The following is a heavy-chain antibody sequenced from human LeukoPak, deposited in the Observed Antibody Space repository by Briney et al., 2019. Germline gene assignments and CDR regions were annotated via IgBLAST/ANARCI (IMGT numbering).Heavy chain of an antibody. V-gene: IGHV4-39*02. J-gene: IGHJ5*02. CDR3: ARGPITEDGTFHSPNA. Sequence: PSETLSLTCSISGDSITTNSYWWGWIRQSPGKGLEWIGEITERGSTNYNPSLKSRVTISRDTSKNHFSLKVSSVTAADTAVYYRARGPITEDGTFHSPNAWGQGTLVTVSS. CDR2: ITERGST. D-gene: IGHD1-1*01. CDR1: GDSITTNSYW.